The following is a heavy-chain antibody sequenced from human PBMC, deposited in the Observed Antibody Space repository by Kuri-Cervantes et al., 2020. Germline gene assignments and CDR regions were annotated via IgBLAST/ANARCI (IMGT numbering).Heavy chain of an antibody. V-gene: IGHV4-34*01. CDR3: RATIVDAFDI. J-gene: IGHJ3*02. D-gene: IGHD3-10*01. Sequence: SQTLSLTCAVYGGSFSGYYWGWIRQPPEKGLEWIGSICYSGSTYYNPSLKSRVTISVDTSKNQFSLRLCITVRDAIPRNFVRATIVDAFDIWGQGTMVTVSS. CDR2: ICYSGST. CDR1: GGSFSGYY.